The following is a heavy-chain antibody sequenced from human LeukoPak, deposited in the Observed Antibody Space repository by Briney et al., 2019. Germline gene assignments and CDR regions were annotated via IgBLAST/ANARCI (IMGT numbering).Heavy chain of an antibody. Sequence: SVKVSCKASGGTFSSYAISWVRQAPGQGLEWMGGIIPIFGTANYAQKLQGRVTITADESTSTAYMELSSLRSEDTAVYYCARYSKLKTGYYYYGMDVWGQGTTVTVSS. CDR1: GGTFSSYA. V-gene: IGHV1-69*13. CDR3: ARYSKLKTGYYYYGMDV. D-gene: IGHD1-14*01. J-gene: IGHJ6*02. CDR2: IIPIFGTA.